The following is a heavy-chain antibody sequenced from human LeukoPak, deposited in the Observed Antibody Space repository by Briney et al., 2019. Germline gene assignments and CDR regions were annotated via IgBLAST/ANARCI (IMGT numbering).Heavy chain of an antibody. V-gene: IGHV3-7*01. CDR3: ARGGVRGILLPVDY. CDR1: GFTFSSYW. Sequence: GGSLRLSCAASGFTFSSYWMSWVRQAPGKGLEWVANIKHDGRDKYYLDSVKGRFTLSRDNAKNSLYLQMNRLTVEDTAVYYCARGGVRGILLPVDYWGQGTLVTVSS. D-gene: IGHD3-10*01. CDR2: IKHDGRDK. J-gene: IGHJ4*02.